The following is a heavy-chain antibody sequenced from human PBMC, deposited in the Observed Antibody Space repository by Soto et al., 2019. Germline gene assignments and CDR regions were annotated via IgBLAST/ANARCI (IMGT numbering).Heavy chain of an antibody. CDR2: IFSNDEK. CDR1: GFSLSNARMG. Sequence: SGPTLVNPTETLTLTCTVSGFSLSNARMGVSWIRQPPGKALEWLAHIFSNDEKSYSTSLKSRLTISKDTSKSQVVLTMTNMEPVDTATYYCARIPPAQVIVGAIWFDPWGQGTLVTVSS. J-gene: IGHJ5*02. V-gene: IGHV2-26*01. CDR3: ARIPPAQVIVGAIWFDP. D-gene: IGHD1-26*01.